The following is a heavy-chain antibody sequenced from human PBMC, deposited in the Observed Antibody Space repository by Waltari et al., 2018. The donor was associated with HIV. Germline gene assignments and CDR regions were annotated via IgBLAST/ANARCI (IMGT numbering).Heavy chain of an antibody. D-gene: IGHD2-2*01. V-gene: IGHV5-51*03. J-gene: IGHJ6*02. Sequence: EVQLVQSGAEVKEPGEPLKISCKASGYTFPTFWIGWVRQMPGKGLDWIGISYPDVSETRYSPSFQGQVTNAVDKSISTVYLQWGSLKASDTAIYYCAISYGSSTACSTLGYFGMDVWGQGTTVTVSS. CDR3: AISYGSSTACSTLGYFGMDV. CDR1: GYTFPTFW. CDR2: SYPDVSET.